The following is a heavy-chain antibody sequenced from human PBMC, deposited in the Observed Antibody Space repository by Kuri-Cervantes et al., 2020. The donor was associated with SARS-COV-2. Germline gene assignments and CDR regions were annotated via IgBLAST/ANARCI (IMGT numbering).Heavy chain of an antibody. CDR2: IYWDGDT. CDR3: AHRDTWPRGDFDY. J-gene: IGHJ4*02. Sequence: SGPTLVKPTETLTLTCTFSGFSLSTNGVGVGWIRQPPRKALEWLALIYWDGDTRYSPSLKNRLTVTKGPSKNRVVLTMTDMDPVDTATYYCAHRDTWPRGDFDYWGQGTLVTV. CDR1: GFSLSTNGVG. V-gene: IGHV2-5*02.